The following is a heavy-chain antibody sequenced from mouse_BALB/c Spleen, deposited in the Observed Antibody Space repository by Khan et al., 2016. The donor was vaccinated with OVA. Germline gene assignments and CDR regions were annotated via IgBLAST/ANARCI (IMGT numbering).Heavy chain of an antibody. CDR2: INTHSGVP. D-gene: IGHD2-14*01. Sequence: QIQLVQSGPELKKPGETVRISCKASGYTFTTAGMQWVQKMPGKGLKWIGWINTHSGVPKYAEDFKGRFVFSLETSASTAYLQITNLKNEDTATYFCARGGAAYYRNDGGAMDYWGPGTSVPVSS. CDR1: GYTFTTAG. CDR3: ARGGAAYYRNDGGAMDY. V-gene: IGHV9-4*02. J-gene: IGHJ4*01.